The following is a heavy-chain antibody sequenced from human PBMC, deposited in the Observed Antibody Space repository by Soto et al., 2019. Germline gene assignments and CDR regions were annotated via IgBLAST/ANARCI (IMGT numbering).Heavy chain of an antibody. J-gene: IGHJ5*02. V-gene: IGHV3-48*03. CDR2: ISSSGSTI. Sequence: GGSLTLSCAASGFTFSSYEMNWVRQAPGGGLEWVSYISSSGSTIYYADSVKGRFTIYRDNAKNSLYLQMNSLRAEDTAVYYCASTTVTSNWFDPWGQGTLVTVSS. D-gene: IGHD4-17*01. CDR3: ASTTVTSNWFDP. CDR1: GFTFSSYE.